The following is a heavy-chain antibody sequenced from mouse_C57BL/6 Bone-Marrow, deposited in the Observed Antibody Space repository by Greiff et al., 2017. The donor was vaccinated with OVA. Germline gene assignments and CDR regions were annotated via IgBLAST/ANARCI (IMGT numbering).Heavy chain of an antibody. D-gene: IGHD1-1*01. J-gene: IGHJ2*01. CDR1: GFNIKDDY. CDR2: IDPENGDT. Sequence: VQLQQSGAELVRPGASVKLSCTASGFNIKDDYMHWVKQRPEQGLEWIGWIDPENGDTEYASKFQGKATITADTSSNTAYLQLSSLTSEDTAVYYCTTGITTSAKDFDYWGQGTTLTVAS. V-gene: IGHV14-4*01. CDR3: TTGITTSAKDFDY.